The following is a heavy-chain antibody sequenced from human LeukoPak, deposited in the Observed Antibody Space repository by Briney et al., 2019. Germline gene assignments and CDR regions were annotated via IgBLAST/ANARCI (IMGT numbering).Heavy chain of an antibody. Sequence: AGGSLRLSCAASGFTFSTYAMSCVRQAPGKGLEWVSGISGSGGETHYADSVKGRFTISRDNSKNTLYLQMNSLRVEDTAVYYCAKNGEEYSSSFIDYWGQGTLVTVSS. J-gene: IGHJ4*02. D-gene: IGHD6-6*01. V-gene: IGHV3-23*01. CDR3: AKNGEEYSSSFIDY. CDR2: ISGSGGET. CDR1: GFTFSTYA.